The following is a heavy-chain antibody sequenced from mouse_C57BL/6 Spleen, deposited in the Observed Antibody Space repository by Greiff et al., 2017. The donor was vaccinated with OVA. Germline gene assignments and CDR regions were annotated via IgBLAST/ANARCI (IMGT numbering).Heavy chain of an antibody. J-gene: IGHJ1*03. CDR3: ARWLLRYFDV. CDR1: GYTFTSYW. V-gene: IGHV1-69*01. Sequence: QVQLKQPGAELVKPGASVKLSCKASGYTFTSYWMHWVKQRPGQGLEWIGEIDPSDSYTNYNQKFKGKSTLTVDKSSSAAYMQLSSLTSEDSAVYYCARWLLRYFDVWGTGTTVTVS. D-gene: IGHD2-3*01. CDR2: IDPSDSYT.